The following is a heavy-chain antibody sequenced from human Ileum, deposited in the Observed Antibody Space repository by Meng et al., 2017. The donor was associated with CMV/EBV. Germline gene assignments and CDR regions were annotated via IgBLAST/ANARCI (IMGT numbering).Heavy chain of an antibody. Sequence: SLRLSCAASGVTLSNSWMNWIHQAQGKGLEWVGRIRSKNDGGTTEYAEPVKGRFTISRDDSENILYLQMNSLKTEDTAVYYCTRSDYWGQGTLVTVSS. CDR1: GVTLSNSW. CDR3: TRSDY. J-gene: IGHJ4*02. V-gene: IGHV3-15*01. CDR2: IRSKNDGGTT.